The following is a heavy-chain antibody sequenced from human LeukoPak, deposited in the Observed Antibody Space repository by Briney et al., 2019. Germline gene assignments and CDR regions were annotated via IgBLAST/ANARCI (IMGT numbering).Heavy chain of an antibody. J-gene: IGHJ6*03. V-gene: IGHV4-34*01. Sequence: SETLSLTCAVYGGSFSGYYWSWIRQPPGKGLEWIGEINHSGSTNHNPSLKSRVTISVDTSKNQFSLKLSSVTAADTAVYYCARGTTVTNHYYYYYMDVWGEGTTVTVSS. CDR3: ARGTTVTNHYYYYYMDV. CDR1: GGSFSGYY. CDR2: INHSGST. D-gene: IGHD4-11*01.